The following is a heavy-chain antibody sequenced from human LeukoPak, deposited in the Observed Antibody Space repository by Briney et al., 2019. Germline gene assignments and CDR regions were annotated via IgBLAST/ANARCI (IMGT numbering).Heavy chain of an antibody. CDR2: FDPEDGET. V-gene: IGHV1-24*01. CDR3: ATLPAVIMGYYYYYMDV. J-gene: IGHJ6*03. CDR1: GYTITELS. D-gene: IGHD2-2*02. Sequence: ASVKVSCKVSGYTITELSMHCVRQAPGKGLEWRGGFDPEDGETIYAQKFQGRVTMTEDRSTDTAYMELSSLRSEDTAVYYCATLPAVIMGYYYYYMDVWGKGTTVTVSS.